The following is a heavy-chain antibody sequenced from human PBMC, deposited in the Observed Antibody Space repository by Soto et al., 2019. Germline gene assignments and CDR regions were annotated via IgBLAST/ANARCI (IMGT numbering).Heavy chain of an antibody. CDR3: ARGRDGLDWSDY. D-gene: IGHD2-8*02. Sequence: GSLRLSCAASGFTFSSYSMNWVRQAPGKGLEWVSSISSSSSYIYYADSVKGRFTISRDNAKNSLYLQMNSLRAEDTAVCYCARGRDGLDWSDYWGQGTLVTVSS. J-gene: IGHJ4*02. V-gene: IGHV3-21*01. CDR2: ISSSSSYI. CDR1: GFTFSSYS.